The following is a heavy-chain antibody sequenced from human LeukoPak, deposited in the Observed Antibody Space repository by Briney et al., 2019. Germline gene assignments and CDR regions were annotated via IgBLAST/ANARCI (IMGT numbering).Heavy chain of an antibody. Sequence: ASATVSCKASGYTFTGYYMHWVRQAPGQGLEWMGWINPNSGGTNYAQKFQGRVTMTRDTSISTAYMELSRLRSDDTAVYYCARDYGYCSSTSCFYYYYYMDVWGKGTTVTASS. CDR1: GYTFTGYY. CDR2: INPNSGGT. D-gene: IGHD2-2*01. J-gene: IGHJ6*03. CDR3: ARDYGYCSSTSCFYYYYYMDV. V-gene: IGHV1-2*02.